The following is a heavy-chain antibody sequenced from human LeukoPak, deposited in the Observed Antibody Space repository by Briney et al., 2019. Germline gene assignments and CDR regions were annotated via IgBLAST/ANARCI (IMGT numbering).Heavy chain of an antibody. CDR3: ASGGPSVNYYASSGYQESAPLADFAY. J-gene: IGHJ4*02. CDR2: IYYSGSP. CDR1: GGSISSGDYY. D-gene: IGHD3-22*01. V-gene: IGHV4-30-4*01. Sequence: PSETLSLTCTVAGGSISSGDYYWIWIPQPPGKSLEWIGYIYYSGSPYYNPSLKSRVTISVDTSKHQFSLKLSSVTAADTAVYYCASGGPSVNYYASSGYQESAPLADFAYWGQGTLVTVSS.